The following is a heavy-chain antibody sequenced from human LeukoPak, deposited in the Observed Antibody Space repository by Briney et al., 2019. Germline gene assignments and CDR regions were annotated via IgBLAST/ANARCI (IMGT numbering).Heavy chain of an antibody. CDR3: ARSLGVAGPNDY. CDR2: FGTRSTSI. J-gene: IGHJ4*02. Sequence: GGSLRLSCTASGFTFSGYSMNWIRQAPGKGLEWVSSFGTRSTSIYHAGSVKGRFAISRDNAKNSLYLQMNSLRAEDTAVYYCARSLGVAGPNDYWGQGTLVTVSS. V-gene: IGHV3-21*04. D-gene: IGHD6-19*01. CDR1: GFTFSGYS.